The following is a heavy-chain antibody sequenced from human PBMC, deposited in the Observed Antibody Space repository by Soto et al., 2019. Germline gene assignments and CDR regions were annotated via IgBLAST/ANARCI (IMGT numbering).Heavy chain of an antibody. CDR3: ARSSGTIFGVVIIGEFDD. J-gene: IGHJ4*02. Sequence: PSETLSLTCTVSGGSISSYYWSWIRQPPGKGLEWIGYIYYSGSTNYNPSLKSRVTISVDTSKNQFSLKLSSVTAADTAVYYCARSSGTIFGVVIIGEFDDWGQGTLVTVSS. CDR2: IYYSGST. CDR1: GGSISSYY. D-gene: IGHD3-3*01. V-gene: IGHV4-59*01.